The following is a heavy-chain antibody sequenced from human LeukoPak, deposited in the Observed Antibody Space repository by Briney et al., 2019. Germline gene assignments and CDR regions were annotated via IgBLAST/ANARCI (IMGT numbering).Heavy chain of an antibody. V-gene: IGHV3-30*04. J-gene: IGHJ4*02. CDR1: GFTFSSYA. Sequence: GGSLRLSCAASGFTFSSYAMHWVRQAPGKGLLWVAVISYDGRNKYYRDSVKGRFTISRDNSKNTLYLKMNRQRHEDTAVDYCASSHIVVVPPIIRNSNPLDYWGQGTLVTVSS. CDR2: ISYDGRNK. CDR3: ASSHIVVVPPIIRNSNPLDY. D-gene: IGHD2-21*02.